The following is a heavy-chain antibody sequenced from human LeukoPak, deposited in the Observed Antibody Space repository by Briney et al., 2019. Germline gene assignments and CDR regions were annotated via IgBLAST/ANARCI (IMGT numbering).Heavy chain of an antibody. D-gene: IGHD2-15*01. CDR3: ARGLGYCSGGSCRYYYYGMDV. Sequence: SETLSLTCDVSGGSIITDSYYWSWIRQPPGKGLEWIGYIYYSGSTNYNPSLKSRVTISVDTSKNQFSLKLSSVTAADTAVYYCARGLGYCSGGSCRYYYYGMDVWGQGTTVTVSS. CDR1: GGSIITDSYY. CDR2: IYYSGST. J-gene: IGHJ6*02. V-gene: IGHV4-61*01.